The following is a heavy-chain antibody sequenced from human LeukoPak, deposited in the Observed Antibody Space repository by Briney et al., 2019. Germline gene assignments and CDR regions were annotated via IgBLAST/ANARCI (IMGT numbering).Heavy chain of an antibody. CDR3: AGGAGWLIDY. CDR2: IGGSGSIT. V-gene: IGHV3-11*01. D-gene: IGHD6-19*01. J-gene: IGHJ4*02. CDR1: GFTFSDYY. Sequence: GGSLRLSCAASGFTFSDYYMGWIRQAPGKGLEWVSYIGGSGSITFYADSVKGRFTISRDNAKNSVYLQMNSLRAEDTAMYYCAGGAGWLIDYWGQGVLVTVSS.